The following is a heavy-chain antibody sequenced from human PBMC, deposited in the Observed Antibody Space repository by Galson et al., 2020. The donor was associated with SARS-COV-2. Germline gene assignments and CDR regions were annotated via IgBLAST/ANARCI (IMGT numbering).Heavy chain of an antibody. CDR2: IYYSGST. Sequence: ETSETLSLTCTVSGGSISSGGYYWSWIRQHPGKGLEWIGYIYYSGSTYYNPSLKSRVTISVDTSKNQFSLKLSSVTAADTAVYYCARDVYGDCGYGNYYDGMDVWGQGTTVTVSS. V-gene: IGHV4-31*03. CDR3: ARDVYGDCGYGNYYDGMDV. J-gene: IGHJ6*02. D-gene: IGHD4-17*01. CDR1: GGSISSGGYY.